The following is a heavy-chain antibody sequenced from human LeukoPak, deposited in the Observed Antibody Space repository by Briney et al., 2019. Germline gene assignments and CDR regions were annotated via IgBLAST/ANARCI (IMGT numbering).Heavy chain of an antibody. J-gene: IGHJ4*02. CDR2: IWYDGSNK. CDR1: GFTFSSYG. CDR3: AKDGLDYDFWSGYFDY. D-gene: IGHD3-3*01. V-gene: IGHV3-33*06. Sequence: GGSLRLSCAASGFTFSSYGMHWVRQAPGKGLEWVAVIWYDGSNKYYADSVKGRFTISRDNSKNTLYLQMNSLRAEDTAVYYCAKDGLDYDFWSGYFDYWGQGTLVTVSS.